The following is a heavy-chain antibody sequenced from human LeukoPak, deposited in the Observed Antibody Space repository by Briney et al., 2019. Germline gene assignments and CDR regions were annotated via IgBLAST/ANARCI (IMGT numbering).Heavy chain of an antibody. V-gene: IGHV3-30*18. CDR3: AKTGNYNWNGFDY. D-gene: IGHD1-20*01. Sequence: PRGSLRLSCIASGFTFSNYAIHWVRQAPGKGLEWVAIISYDGSNKYYADSVKGRFTISRDNSKNTLYLQMNSLRVEDSAVYYCAKTGNYNWNGFDYWGQGTLVTVSS. CDR1: GFTFSNYA. J-gene: IGHJ4*02. CDR2: ISYDGSNK.